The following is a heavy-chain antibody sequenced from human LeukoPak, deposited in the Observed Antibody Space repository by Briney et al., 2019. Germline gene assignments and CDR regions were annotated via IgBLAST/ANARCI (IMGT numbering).Heavy chain of an antibody. D-gene: IGHD4-17*01. V-gene: IGHV4-4*07. Sequence: SETLSLTCTVSGGSFSSYYWSWLRQPAGRGLEWIGRIYTSGSTTYNTSLKRRVTISVDTSKNQFSLKLSSVTATDTAVYYCARDATTLTTRGFDPWGQGTPVTVSS. CDR2: IYTSGST. CDR3: ARDATTLTTRGFDP. J-gene: IGHJ5*02. CDR1: GGSFSSYY.